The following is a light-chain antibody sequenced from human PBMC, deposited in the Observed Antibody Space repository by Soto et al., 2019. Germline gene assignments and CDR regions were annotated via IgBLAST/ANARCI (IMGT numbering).Light chain of an antibody. CDR2: ASS. CDR3: QQLNTFPVT. Sequence: DIQLTQSPSFLSASAGDRVTISCRASQGISSYLAWYQQTPGKAPKLLIYASSTLQSGVPSRFSGSGSGTEFTLTIGSLQPEDFATYYCQQLNTFPVTFGQGTRLEIK. J-gene: IGKJ5*01. CDR1: QGISSY. V-gene: IGKV1-9*01.